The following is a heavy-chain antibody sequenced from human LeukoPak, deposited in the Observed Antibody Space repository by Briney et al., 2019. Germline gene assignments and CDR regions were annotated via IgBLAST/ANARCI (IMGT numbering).Heavy chain of an antibody. CDR3: ARDPLSWFGELFNPKRNDDAFNI. J-gene: IGHJ3*02. D-gene: IGHD3-10*01. CDR2: ISAYNGNT. Sequence: ASVKVSCKASGYTFTSYGISWVRQAPGQGLEWMGWISAYNGNTNYAQKLQGRVTMTTDTSTSTAYMELRSLRSDDTAVYYCARDPLSWFGELFNPKRNDDAFNIWGQGTMVTVSS. V-gene: IGHV1-18*01. CDR1: GYTFTSYG.